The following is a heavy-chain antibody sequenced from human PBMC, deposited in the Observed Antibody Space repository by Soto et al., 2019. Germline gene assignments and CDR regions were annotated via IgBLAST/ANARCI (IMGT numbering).Heavy chain of an antibody. Sequence: ASVKVSCKASGYTFTGYYMHWVRQAPGQGLEWMGWINPNSGGTNYAQKFQGWVTMTRDTSISTAYMELSRLRSDDTAVYYCARGRGMEMATKNGMDVWGQGTTVTVSS. CDR3: ARGRGMEMATKNGMDV. CDR1: GYTFTGYY. D-gene: IGHD5-12*01. CDR2: INPNSGGT. J-gene: IGHJ6*02. V-gene: IGHV1-2*04.